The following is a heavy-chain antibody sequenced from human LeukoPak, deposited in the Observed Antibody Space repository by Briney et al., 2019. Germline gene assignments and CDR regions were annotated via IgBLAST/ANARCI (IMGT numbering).Heavy chain of an antibody. V-gene: IGHV1-2*02. J-gene: IGHJ6*02. CDR2: INPNSGGT. Sequence: ASVKVSCKASGYTFTDYYMHWVRQAPGQGLEWMGWINPNSGGTNYAQKFQGRVTMTRDTSISTAYMELSRLRSDDTAVYYCARDGSYSSGWYSYYYYYGMDVWGQGTTVTVSS. CDR3: ARDGSYSSGWYSYYYYYGMDV. D-gene: IGHD6-19*01. CDR1: GYTFTDYY.